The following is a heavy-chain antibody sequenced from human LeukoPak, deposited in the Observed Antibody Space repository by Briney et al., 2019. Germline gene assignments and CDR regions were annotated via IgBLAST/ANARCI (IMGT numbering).Heavy chain of an antibody. CDR1: GYTFTGYY. V-gene: IGHV1-2*02. D-gene: IGHD2-15*01. J-gene: IGHJ6*03. CDR3: ARGVVAATFYYYMDV. Sequence: ASVKVSCKASGYTFTGYYMHWVRQAPGQGLEGMGWINPNSGGTNYAQKFQGRVTMTRDTSISTAYMDLSRLRSDDTAVYYCARGVVAATFYYYMDVWGKGTTVTVSS. CDR2: INPNSGGT.